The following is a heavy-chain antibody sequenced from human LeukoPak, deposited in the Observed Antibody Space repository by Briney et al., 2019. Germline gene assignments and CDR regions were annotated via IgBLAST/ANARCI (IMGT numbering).Heavy chain of an antibody. V-gene: IGHV1-18*01. CDR3: ARDPPVIRASGMDV. D-gene: IGHD4-11*01. Sequence: ASVKVSCKASGYTFTSYGISWVRQAPGQGLEWMGWISAYNGNTNYAQKLQGRVTMTTDTSTSTAYMELRSLRSADTAVYYCARDPPVIRASGMDVWGQGTTVTVSS. CDR2: ISAYNGNT. J-gene: IGHJ6*02. CDR1: GYTFTSYG.